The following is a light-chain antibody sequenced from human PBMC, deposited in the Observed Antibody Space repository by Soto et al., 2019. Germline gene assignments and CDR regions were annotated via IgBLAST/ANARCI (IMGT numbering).Light chain of an antibody. CDR2: AAS. Sequence: DIQMTQSPSSLSASVGDRVTMAFRASQSISSCLNCYQQKPGKAPKLLIYAASSLQSGVPSRFSGSGSGTDFTLTISSLQPEDFATYYCQQSYSTQTFGQGTKVDI. CDR3: QQSYSTQT. J-gene: IGKJ1*01. V-gene: IGKV1-39*01. CDR1: QSISSC.